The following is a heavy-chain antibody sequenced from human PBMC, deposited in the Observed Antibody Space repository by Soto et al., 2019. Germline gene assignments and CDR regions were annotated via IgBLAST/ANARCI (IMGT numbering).Heavy chain of an antibody. D-gene: IGHD1-26*01. CDR1: GGTFDNFI. CDR3: ARNGTYSSSLSLYSGMDA. V-gene: IGHV1-69*01. J-gene: IGHJ6*02. Sequence: QVQLVQSGAEVKEPGSSVRVSCRASGGTFDNFIMNWVRQTPGRGLEWMGGIVPMLGTPTYAEKFKGRVTISATGSTSTMYMEVTSLRPEDKAIYYCARNGTYSSSLSLYSGMDAWGQGTTVTVSS. CDR2: IVPMLGTP.